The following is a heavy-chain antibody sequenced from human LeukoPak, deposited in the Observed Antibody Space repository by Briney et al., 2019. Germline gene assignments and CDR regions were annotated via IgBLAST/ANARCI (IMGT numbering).Heavy chain of an antibody. CDR3: ARGLIGSYDFWGGYYYMDV. J-gene: IGHJ6*03. V-gene: IGHV1-69*05. CDR1: GGTFNNYA. D-gene: IGHD3-3*01. Sequence: ASVKVSCKASGGTFNNYASSWVRQAPGQGLEWVGGSIPIFGTANYAQEFQGRVTITTDESTGTAYMELSSLRSEDTAVYYCARGLIGSYDFWGGYYYMDVWGKGTTVTVSS. CDR2: SIPIFGTA.